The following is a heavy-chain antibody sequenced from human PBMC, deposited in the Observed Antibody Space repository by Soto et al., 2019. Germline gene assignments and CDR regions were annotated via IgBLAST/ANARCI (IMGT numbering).Heavy chain of an antibody. V-gene: IGHV4-31*03. D-gene: IGHD5-18*01. CDR1: GGSISSGGYY. CDR3: ASYPRGGHSYGYSPLVYYAMDV. J-gene: IGHJ6*02. CDR2: IHYSGSI. Sequence: SETLSLTCTVSGGSISSGGYYWSWVRQLPGKGLEWIGYIHYSGSIYYNPSLKSRVTISVDTSKNQFSLRLSSVTAADTAVFYCASYPRGGHSYGYSPLVYYAMDVWGQGATVTVSS.